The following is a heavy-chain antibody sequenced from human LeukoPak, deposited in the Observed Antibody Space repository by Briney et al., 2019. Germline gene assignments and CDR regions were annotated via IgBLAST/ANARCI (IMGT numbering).Heavy chain of an antibody. D-gene: IGHD3-22*01. CDR1: GGSFSGYY. J-gene: IGHJ4*02. CDR3: ARRPSSSGKFDY. V-gene: IGHV4-34*01. Sequence: SETLSLTCAVYGGSFSGYYWSWIRQPPGKGLEWIGEINHSGSTNYNPSLKSRVTISVDTSKNQFSLKLSSVTAADTAVYYCARRPSSSGKFDYWGQGTLVTVSS. CDR2: INHSGST.